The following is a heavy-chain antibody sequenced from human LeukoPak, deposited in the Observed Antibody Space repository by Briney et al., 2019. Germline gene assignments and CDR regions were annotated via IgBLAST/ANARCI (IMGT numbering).Heavy chain of an antibody. CDR2: IYPGDSDT. V-gene: IGHV5-51*01. J-gene: IGHJ4*02. CDR1: GYSFTSYW. D-gene: IGHD5-18*01. CDR3: ARLRYSYGVPDY. Sequence: GESLKISCKGSGYSFTSYWIGWVRQMPGQGLEWMGIIYPGDSDTRYSPSFQGQVTISADKSFSTAYLQWSSLKASDTAIYYCARLRYSYGVPDYWGQGTLVTVSS.